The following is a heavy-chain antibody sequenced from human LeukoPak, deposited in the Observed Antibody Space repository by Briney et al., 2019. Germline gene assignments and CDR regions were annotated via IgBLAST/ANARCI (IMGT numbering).Heavy chain of an antibody. CDR3: ARVDLGSGSYDWYFDL. D-gene: IGHD3-10*01. CDR2: IGTAGDT. V-gene: IGHV3-13*01. J-gene: IGHJ2*01. CDR1: GFTFSSYD. Sequence: GGSLRLSCAASGFTFSSYDMHWVRQATGKGPEWVSAIGTAGDTYYPGSVKGRFTISRENAKNSLYLQMNSLRAGDTAVYYCARVDLGSGSYDWYFDLWGRGTLVTVSS.